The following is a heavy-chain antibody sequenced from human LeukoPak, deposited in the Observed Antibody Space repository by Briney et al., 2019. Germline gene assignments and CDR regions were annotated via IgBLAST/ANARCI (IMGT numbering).Heavy chain of an antibody. CDR3: ASPARPWSGWWDY. CDR1: GGPFSGYD. CDR2: INRSGNT. V-gene: IGHV4-34*01. J-gene: IGHJ4*02. Sequence: SETLSLTCAVYGGPFSGYDWSWLRQPPGKGLEWIGEINRSGNTNYNPSLKSRVTISVDTSKNQFSLKLSSVTAADTAVYCCASPARPWSGWWDYWGQGTLVTVSS. D-gene: IGHD3-3*01.